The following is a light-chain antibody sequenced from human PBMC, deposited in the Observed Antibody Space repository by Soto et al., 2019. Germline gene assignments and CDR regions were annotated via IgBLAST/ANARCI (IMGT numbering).Light chain of an antibody. CDR2: WAS. CDR3: QQYYSLPPT. V-gene: IGKV4-1*01. J-gene: IGKJ1*01. CDR1: QSVLYRSNTKNY. Sequence: DIVMTQSPDSLAVSLGERATINCKSSQSVLYRSNTKNYLAWYQQKPGQPPNLLIYWASTRESGVPDRFSGSGSGTDFTLTISSLQAEDVADYYCQQYYSLPPTFGQGTKVEIK.